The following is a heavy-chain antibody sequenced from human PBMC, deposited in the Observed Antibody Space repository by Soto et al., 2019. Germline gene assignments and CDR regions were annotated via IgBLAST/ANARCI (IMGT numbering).Heavy chain of an antibody. CDR1: GFTFSSFW. V-gene: IGHV3-7*01. Sequence: EVQLVESGGGLVQLGGSRRLSCAASGFTFSSFWMTWVRQAPGKGLEWVANIKQDGSEKYYVDSVKGRFTISRDNARNSLFLEMKSLRSEDTAVYSCVRDRSGSYLEGFDYWGQGTLLTVSS. CDR3: VRDRSGSYLEGFDY. D-gene: IGHD1-26*01. J-gene: IGHJ4*02. CDR2: IKQDGSEK.